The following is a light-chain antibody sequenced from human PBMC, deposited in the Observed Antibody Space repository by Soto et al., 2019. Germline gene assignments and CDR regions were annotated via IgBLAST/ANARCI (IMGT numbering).Light chain of an antibody. CDR2: AAS. J-gene: IGKJ2*01. Sequence: ELVLTQSPGTLSLSPGERATLSCRASQSVSSSYLAWYQQKPGQAPRLLIYAASSRATGIPDRFSGSGSGTDFTLTISRLEPEDFAVYFCQQYVTSLPFTFGQGTKVEIK. CDR3: QQYVTSLPFT. CDR1: QSVSSSY. V-gene: IGKV3-20*01.